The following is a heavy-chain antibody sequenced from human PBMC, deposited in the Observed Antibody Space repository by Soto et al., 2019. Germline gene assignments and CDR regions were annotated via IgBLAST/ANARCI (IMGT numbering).Heavy chain of an antibody. CDR3: ARVIAAAVNWFDP. Sequence: SETLSFTCAVSGGSISSSNWWSWVRQPPGKGLEWIGEIYHSGSTNYNPSLKSRVTISVDKSKNQFSLKLSSVTAADTAVYYCARVIAAAVNWFDPWGQGTLVTVSS. J-gene: IGHJ5*02. CDR1: GGSISSSNW. CDR2: IYHSGST. D-gene: IGHD6-13*01. V-gene: IGHV4-4*02.